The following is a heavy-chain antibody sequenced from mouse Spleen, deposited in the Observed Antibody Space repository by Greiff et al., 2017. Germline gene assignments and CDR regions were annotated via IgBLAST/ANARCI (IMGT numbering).Heavy chain of an antibody. V-gene: IGHV14-4*01. D-gene: IGHD1-1*01. J-gene: IGHJ1*03. Sequence: EVQLQQSGAELVRPGASVKLSCTASGFNIKDDYMHWVKQRPEQGLEWIGWIDPENGDTEYASKFQGKATITADTSSNTAYLQLSSLTSEDTAVYYCHYGSSSYWYFDVWGTGTTVTVSS. CDR1: GFNIKDDY. CDR3: HYGSSSYWYFDV. CDR2: IDPENGDT.